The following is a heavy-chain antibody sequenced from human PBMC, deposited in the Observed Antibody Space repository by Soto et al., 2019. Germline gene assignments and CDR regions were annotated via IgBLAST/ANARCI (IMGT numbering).Heavy chain of an antibody. CDR1: EFTFSNYA. J-gene: IGHJ4*02. D-gene: IGHD3-22*01. CDR2: ISSSSSYI. CDR3: ARDSYYYDSSGYYLYYFDY. Sequence: GGSLRLSCAASEFTFSNYAMSWVRQAPGKGLEWVSSISSSSSYIYYADSVKGRFTISRDNAKNSLYLQMNSLRAEDTAVYYCARDSYYYDSSGYYLYYFDYWGQGTLVTVSS. V-gene: IGHV3-21*01.